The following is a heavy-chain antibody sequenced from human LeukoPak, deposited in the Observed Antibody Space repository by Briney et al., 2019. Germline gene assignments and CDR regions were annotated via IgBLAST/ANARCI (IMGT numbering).Heavy chain of an antibody. D-gene: IGHD6-6*01. CDR1: RYTFTGYY. J-gene: IGHJ4*02. V-gene: IGHV1-2*02. CDR3: AREKSIAARHFDY. CDR2: INPNSGGT. Sequence: ASVKVSCKASRYTFTGYYMHWLRQAPGQGLEWMGWINPNSGGTNYAQKFQGRVTMTRDTSISTAYMELSRLRSDDTAVYYCAREKSIAARHFDYWGQGTLVTVSS.